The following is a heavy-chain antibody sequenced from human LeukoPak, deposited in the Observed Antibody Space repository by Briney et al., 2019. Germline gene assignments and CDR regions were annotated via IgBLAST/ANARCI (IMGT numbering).Heavy chain of an antibody. CDR3: ASYSSSWYADY. CDR2: IYYSGST. V-gene: IGHV4-31*03. J-gene: IGHJ4*02. D-gene: IGHD6-13*01. Sequence: SQTLSLTCTVSGGSISSGGYYWSWIRQHPGTGLEWLGYIYYSGSTYYNPSLKSRVTISVDTSKNQFSLKLSSVTAADTAVYYCASYSSSWYADYWGQGTLVTVSS. CDR1: GGSISSGGYY.